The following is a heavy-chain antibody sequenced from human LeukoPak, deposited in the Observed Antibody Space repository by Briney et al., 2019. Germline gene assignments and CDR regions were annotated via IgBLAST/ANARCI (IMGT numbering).Heavy chain of an antibody. Sequence: SGTLSLTCAVSGDSITSSNWWSWVRQPPGKGLEWIGRIHHSGTTDYKTSLKGRVNISLDKSKNQFSLKLTSVTAADTAMYYCARLTPTSLPIYYYYMDVWGKGTKVTVSS. J-gene: IGHJ6*03. V-gene: IGHV4-4*02. D-gene: IGHD1-1*01. CDR2: IHHSGTT. CDR1: GDSITSSNW. CDR3: ARLTPTSLPIYYYYMDV.